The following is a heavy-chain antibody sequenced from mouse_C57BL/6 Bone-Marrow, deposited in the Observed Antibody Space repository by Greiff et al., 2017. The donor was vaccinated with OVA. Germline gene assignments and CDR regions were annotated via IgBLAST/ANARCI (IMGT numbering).Heavy chain of an antibody. CDR1: GYSITSGYY. CDR2: ISYDGSN. V-gene: IGHV3-6*01. Sequence: EVQLQESGPGLVKPSQSLSLTCSVTGYSITSGYYWNWIRQFPGNKLEWMGYISYDGSNNYNPSLKNRISITRDTSKNQFFLKLHSVTTEDTSTYYCARVSGYYFDYWGQGTTLTVSS. CDR3: ARVSGYYFDY. J-gene: IGHJ2*01.